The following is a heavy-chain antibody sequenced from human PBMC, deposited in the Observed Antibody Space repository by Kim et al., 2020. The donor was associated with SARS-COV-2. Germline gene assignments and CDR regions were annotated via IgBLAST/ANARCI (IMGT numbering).Heavy chain of an antibody. CDR1: GGTLADYA. J-gene: IGHJ1*01. D-gene: IGHD3-10*02. CDR3: ARDSAYYYVSRDSSPGFFYG. CDR2: IIPTVGAS. V-gene: IGHV1-69*13. Sequence: SVKVSCKASGGTLADYAFSWLRQAPGQGLEWMGGIIPTVGASNSAQTFQGRVTITADESTRTVFMDLSSLRSEDTAVYYCARDSAYYYVSRDSSPGFFYGWGQG.